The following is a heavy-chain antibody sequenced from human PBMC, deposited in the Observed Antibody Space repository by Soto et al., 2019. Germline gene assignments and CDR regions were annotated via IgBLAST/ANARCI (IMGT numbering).Heavy chain of an antibody. D-gene: IGHD3-3*01. CDR1: GFSLSNARMG. Sequence: QVTLKESGPVLVKPTETLTLTCTVSGFSLSNARMGVSWIRQPPGKALEWLAHIFSNDEKSYTTSLKSRLTISKDTSKSQVVLTMTNMDPVDTATYYCARIEWSGLSGWFDPWGQGTLVTVSS. CDR2: IFSNDEK. CDR3: ARIEWSGLSGWFDP. J-gene: IGHJ5*02. V-gene: IGHV2-26*01.